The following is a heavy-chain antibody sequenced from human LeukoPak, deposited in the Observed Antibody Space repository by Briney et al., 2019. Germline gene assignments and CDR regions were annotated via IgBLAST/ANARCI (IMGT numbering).Heavy chain of an antibody. CDR1: GGSISSSSHY. V-gene: IGHV4-39*07. D-gene: IGHD3-16*02. CDR3: ARGWSRELSLLDY. Sequence: SETLSLTCTVSGGSISSSSHYWGWIRQPPGKGLEWIGSMYYRGSTYHNPSLKSRVTISVDTSKNQFSLKLSSVTAADTAVYYCARGWSRELSLLDYWGQGTLVTVSS. J-gene: IGHJ4*02. CDR2: MYYRGST.